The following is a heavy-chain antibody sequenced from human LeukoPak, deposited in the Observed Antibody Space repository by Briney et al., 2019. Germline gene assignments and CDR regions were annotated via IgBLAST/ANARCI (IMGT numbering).Heavy chain of an antibody. CDR2: IYYSGYT. CDR3: ARTTMVRGTYYMDV. V-gene: IGHV4-59*01. D-gene: IGHD3-10*01. Sequence: GSLRLSCAASGFTFSSYSMNWVRQAPGKGLEWIGCIYYSGYTNYKSSLKSRVTISVDTSKNQFSLKLSSVTTADTAVYYCARTTMVRGTYYMDVWGKGTTVTVSS. J-gene: IGHJ6*03. CDR1: GFTFSSYS.